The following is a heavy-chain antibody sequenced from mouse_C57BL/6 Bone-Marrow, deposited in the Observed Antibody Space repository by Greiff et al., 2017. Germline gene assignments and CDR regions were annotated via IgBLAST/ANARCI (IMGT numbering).Heavy chain of an antibody. V-gene: IGHV1-81*01. CDR3: AREKTARDYYAMDY. CDR1: GYTFTSYG. Sequence: QVQLKQSGAELARPGASVKLSCKASGYTFTSYGISWVKQRTGQSLEWIGEIYPRSGNTYYNEKFKGKATLTADKSSSTAYMELRSLTSEDSAVYFCAREKTARDYYAMDYWGQGTSVTVSS. D-gene: IGHD3-2*01. CDR2: IYPRSGNT. J-gene: IGHJ4*01.